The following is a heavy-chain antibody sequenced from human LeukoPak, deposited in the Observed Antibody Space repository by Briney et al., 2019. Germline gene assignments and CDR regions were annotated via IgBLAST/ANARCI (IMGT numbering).Heavy chain of an antibody. J-gene: IGHJ4*02. V-gene: IGHV1-2*02. CDR3: ARGYYYYDSSGYYPFDY. CDR2: INPHSGDT. Sequence: ASVKVSCKAYGYTLTGYYMHWVRQAPGQGLEWMGWINPHSGDTNYAQKFQGRVTMTRDTSISTAYMELSSLRSDDTAVYYCARGYYYYDSSGYYPFDYWGQGTLVTVSS. CDR1: GYTLTGYY. D-gene: IGHD3-22*01.